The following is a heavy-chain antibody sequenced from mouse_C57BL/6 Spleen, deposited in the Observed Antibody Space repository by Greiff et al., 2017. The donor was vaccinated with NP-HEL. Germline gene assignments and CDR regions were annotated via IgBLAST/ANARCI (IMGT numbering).Heavy chain of an antibody. J-gene: IGHJ3*01. Sequence: EVQLQQSGPELVKPGASVKIPCKASGYTFTDYNMDWVKQSHGKSLEWIGDINPNNGGTIYNQKFKGKATLTEDKSSSTAYMELRSLTSEDTAVYYCARSKDYYDYDGRFAYWGQGTLVTVSA. CDR3: ARSKDYYDYDGRFAY. D-gene: IGHD2-4*01. CDR1: GYTFTDYN. CDR2: INPNNGGT. V-gene: IGHV1-18*01.